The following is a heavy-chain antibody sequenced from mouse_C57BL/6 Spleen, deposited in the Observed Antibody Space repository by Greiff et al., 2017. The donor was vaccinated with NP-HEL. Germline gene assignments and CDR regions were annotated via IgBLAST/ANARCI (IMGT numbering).Heavy chain of an antibody. CDR3: TRSPYYGYFDY. CDR1: GYTFTSYW. Sequence: EVMLVESGTVLARPGASVKMSCKTSGYTFTSYWMHWVKQRPGQGLEWIGAIYPGNSDTSYNQKFKGKAKLTAVTSASTAYMELSSLTHKDSAVYYCTRSPYYGYFDYWGQGTTLTVSS. D-gene: IGHD2-10*01. CDR2: IYPGNSDT. J-gene: IGHJ2*01. V-gene: IGHV1-5*01.